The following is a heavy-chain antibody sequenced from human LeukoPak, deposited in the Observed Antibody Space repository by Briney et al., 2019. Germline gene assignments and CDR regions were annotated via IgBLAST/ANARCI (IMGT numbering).Heavy chain of an antibody. D-gene: IGHD6-25*01. CDR1: GGSITTTNF. CDR2: VSVSGLS. V-gene: IGHV4-4*02. CDR3: TRENAAFSPFGY. J-gene: IGHJ4*02. Sequence: PSDTLSLPRGVSGGSITTTNFWSWARQTPGQGLEWIGEVSVSGLSDYNPSLRGRVIMSLDTSKNHLSLKLTSGTAADTAVYYCTRENAAFSPFGYWGQGSLGTV.